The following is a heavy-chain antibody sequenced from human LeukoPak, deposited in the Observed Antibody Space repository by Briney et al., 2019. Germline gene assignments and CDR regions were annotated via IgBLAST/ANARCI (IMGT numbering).Heavy chain of an antibody. CDR2: IYSGGST. V-gene: IGHV3-66*01. CDR3: ARAGDGLGDYFDY. D-gene: IGHD3-10*01. Sequence: GGSLRLSCAASGFTVSSNYMSWVRQAPGKGLEWVSVIYSGGSTYYADSVKGRFTISRDNSKNTLYLQMNSLRAEDTAVYYCARAGDGLGDYFDYWGQGTLVTVSS. J-gene: IGHJ4*02. CDR1: GFTVSSNY.